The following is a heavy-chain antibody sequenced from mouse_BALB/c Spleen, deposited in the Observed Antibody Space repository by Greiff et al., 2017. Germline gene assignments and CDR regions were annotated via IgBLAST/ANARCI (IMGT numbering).Heavy chain of an antibody. Sequence: VKLMESGPGLVAPSQSLSITCTVSGFSLTSYGVHWVRQPPGKGLEWLGVIWAGGSTNYNSALMSRLSISKDNSKSQVFLKMNSLQTDDTAMYYCARDRDGYYVPLYAMDYWGQGTSVTVSS. CDR3: ARDRDGYYVPLYAMDY. CDR2: IWAGGST. V-gene: IGHV2-9*02. D-gene: IGHD2-3*01. CDR1: GFSLTSYG. J-gene: IGHJ4*01.